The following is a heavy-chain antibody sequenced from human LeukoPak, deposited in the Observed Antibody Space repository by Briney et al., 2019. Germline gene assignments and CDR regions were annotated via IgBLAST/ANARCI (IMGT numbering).Heavy chain of an antibody. V-gene: IGHV4-59*08. CDR3: ARGGLSYDYDSSGYYSNDY. CDR2: IFYTGST. D-gene: IGHD3-22*01. J-gene: IGHJ4*02. CDR1: GGSIGNYY. Sequence: SETLSLTCTVSGGSIGNYYWSWIRQPPGKGLEWIGYIFYTGSTNYNPSLKNRLTISLDTSKNQFSLKLSSVTAADTAVYYCARGGLSYDYDSSGYYSNDYWGQGTLVTVSS.